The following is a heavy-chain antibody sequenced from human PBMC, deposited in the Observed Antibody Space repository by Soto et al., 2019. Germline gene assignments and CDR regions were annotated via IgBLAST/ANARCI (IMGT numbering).Heavy chain of an antibody. CDR1: GYTFTTYH. CDR2: IYPSGGGT. Sequence: QVQLVQSGAEVKEPGASVKVSCKASGYTFTTYHLHWVRQAPGQGLVWMCIIYPSGGGTRYAQKFQGRLTMTRDTSTSTLYMELSSLRSEDTAVYYCAKDGSNWAFDYWGQGTLVTVSS. J-gene: IGHJ4*02. D-gene: IGHD6-13*01. V-gene: IGHV1-46*01. CDR3: AKDGSNWAFDY.